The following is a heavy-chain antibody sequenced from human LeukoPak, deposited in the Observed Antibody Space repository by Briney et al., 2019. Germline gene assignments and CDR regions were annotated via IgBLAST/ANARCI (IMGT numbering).Heavy chain of an antibody. Sequence: PGGSLRLSCAASGFTFSSYSMNWVRQAPGKGLEWVSYISSSGRYIYYADSVKGRFTISRDNAKNSVYLQMSSLRAEDTAVYYCARSGSTVTNDAFDIWVQGTMVTVSS. V-gene: IGHV3-21*01. CDR2: ISSSGRYI. CDR3: ARSGSTVTNDAFDI. D-gene: IGHD4-17*01. CDR1: GFTFSSYS. J-gene: IGHJ3*02.